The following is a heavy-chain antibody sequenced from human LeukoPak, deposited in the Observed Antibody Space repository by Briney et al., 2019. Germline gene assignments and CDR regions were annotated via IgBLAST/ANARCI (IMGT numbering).Heavy chain of an antibody. V-gene: IGHV4-34*01. CDR1: GGSFSGYY. Sequence: SETLSLTCAVYGGSFSGYYWSWIRQPPGKGLEWIGEINHSGSTNYNPSLKSRVTISVDTSKNQFSLKLSSVTAADTAVYYCARSRFWSGNRFDYWGQGTLVTVSS. D-gene: IGHD3-3*01. CDR2: INHSGST. J-gene: IGHJ4*02. CDR3: ARSRFWSGNRFDY.